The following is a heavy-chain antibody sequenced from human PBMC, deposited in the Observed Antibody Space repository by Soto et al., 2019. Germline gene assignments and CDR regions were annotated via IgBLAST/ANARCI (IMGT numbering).Heavy chain of an antibody. CDR3: GRLAGIVVVPAAMVHYYYGMDV. D-gene: IGHD2-2*01. V-gene: IGHV4-31*03. CDR2: IYYSGST. CDR1: GGSISSGGYY. J-gene: IGHJ6*02. Sequence: QVQLQESGPGLVKPSQTLSLTCTVSGGSISSGGYYWSWIRQHPGKGLEWIGYIYYSGSTYYNPSLKSRVTISVETSKNPVSLKLSSVTAADTAVYYCGRLAGIVVVPAAMVHYYYGMDVWGQGTTVTVSS.